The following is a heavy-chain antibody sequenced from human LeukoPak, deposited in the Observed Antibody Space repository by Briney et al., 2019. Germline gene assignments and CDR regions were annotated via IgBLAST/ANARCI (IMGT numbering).Heavy chain of an antibody. D-gene: IGHD3-16*02. V-gene: IGHV3-9*03. J-gene: IGHJ4*02. Sequence: PGGSLRLSCTASGFTFNDYAMHWIRQGPGRGLQWVAGISWNTTIVDYGDSVKGRFTISRDNARDSLYLQMNSLRVEDMGIYYCARYTTAYHSFGYWGQGTLVAVSS. CDR3: ARYTTAYHSFGY. CDR1: GFTFNDYA. CDR2: ISWNTTIV.